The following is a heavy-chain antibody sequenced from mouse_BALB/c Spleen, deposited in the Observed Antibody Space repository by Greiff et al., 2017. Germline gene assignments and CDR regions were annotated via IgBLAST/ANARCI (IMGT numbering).Heavy chain of an antibody. CDR2: IYPSDSYT. CDR3: TRSGNYGDWYFDV. CDR1: GYTFTSYW. V-gene: IGHV1-69*02. D-gene: IGHD1-1*01. J-gene: IGHJ1*01. Sequence: QVQLQQPGAELVRPGASVKLSCKASGYTFTSYWINWVKQRPGQGLEWIGNIYPSDSYTNYNQKFKDKATLTVDKSSSTAYMQLSSPTSEDSAVYYCTRSGNYGDWYFDVWGAGTTVTVSS.